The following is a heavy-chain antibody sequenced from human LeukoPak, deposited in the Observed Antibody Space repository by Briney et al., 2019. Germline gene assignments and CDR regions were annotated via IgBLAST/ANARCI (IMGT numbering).Heavy chain of an antibody. V-gene: IGHV6-1*01. CDR1: GDRVTSTSFT. D-gene: IGHD6-13*01. CDR2: TYYRSKWYH. Sequence: SQTLSLTCVISGDRVTSTSFTWNWIRQSPSRGLEWLGRTYYRSKWYHNYAVSVESRITINPDTSKNQFSLQLTFVTPEDTAMYYCSREDPSGYSNVWGQGTLVSVSS. J-gene: IGHJ4*02. CDR3: SREDPSGYSNV.